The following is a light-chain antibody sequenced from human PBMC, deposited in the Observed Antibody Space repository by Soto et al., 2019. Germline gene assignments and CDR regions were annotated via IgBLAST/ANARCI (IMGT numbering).Light chain of an antibody. V-gene: IGKV3-11*01. Sequence: EIVFTQSPSTVSLSPGERATLSCRASQSISSYLAWYQQKPGQAPRLLIYDASNRATGIPARFSGSGSGTDFTLTISSLEPEDFAVYYCQQRSNLITFGQGTRLEI. CDR2: DAS. CDR1: QSISSY. CDR3: QQRSNLIT. J-gene: IGKJ5*01.